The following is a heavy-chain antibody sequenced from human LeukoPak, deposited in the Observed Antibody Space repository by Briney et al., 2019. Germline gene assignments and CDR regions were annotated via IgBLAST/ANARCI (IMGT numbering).Heavy chain of an antibody. CDR1: GYTFTTYG. Sequence: ASVKVSCKASGYTFTTYGISWVRQAPGQGLEWMGWINTYNGNTNYAQKLQGRVTMTTDTSTSTAYMELRSLRSDDTAVYFCARVVRFGELSFSWQYYFDYWGQGTLVTVSS. D-gene: IGHD3-10*01. CDR2: INTYNGNT. J-gene: IGHJ4*02. CDR3: ARVVRFGELSFSWQYYFDY. V-gene: IGHV1-18*01.